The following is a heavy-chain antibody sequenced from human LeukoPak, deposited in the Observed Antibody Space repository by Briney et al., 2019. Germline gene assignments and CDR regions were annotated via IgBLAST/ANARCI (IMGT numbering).Heavy chain of an antibody. D-gene: IGHD2-21*01. CDR1: GGSFSGYY. CDR3: AGVNVVARHFDD. Sequence: SETLSLTCAVYGGSFSGYYWSWLRQPPGKGLEWLGEISHSGSTNYNPSLERRVHILVDTPKNQFSLKLSSVTAADTAVYYCAGVNVVARHFDDWGQGTLVTVSS. V-gene: IGHV4-34*01. J-gene: IGHJ4*02. CDR2: ISHSGST.